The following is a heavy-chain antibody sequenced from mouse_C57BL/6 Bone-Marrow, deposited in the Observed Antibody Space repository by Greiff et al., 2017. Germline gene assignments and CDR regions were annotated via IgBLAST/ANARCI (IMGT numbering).Heavy chain of an antibody. CDR2: IYPGSGST. Sequence: QVQLQQPGAELVKPGASVKMSCKASGYTFTSYWITWVKQRPGQGLEWMRDIYPGSGSTNYNEKFKSKATMTVDTSSSTAYMQLSSLTSEDSAVYYCARPYYSNYWYFDVWGTGTTVTVSS. J-gene: IGHJ1*03. CDR3: ARPYYSNYWYFDV. CDR1: GYTFTSYW. D-gene: IGHD2-5*01. V-gene: IGHV1-55*01.